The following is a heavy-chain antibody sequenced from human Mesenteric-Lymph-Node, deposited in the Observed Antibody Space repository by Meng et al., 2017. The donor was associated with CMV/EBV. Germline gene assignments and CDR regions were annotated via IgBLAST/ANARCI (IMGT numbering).Heavy chain of an antibody. CDR2: IIPIFGTA. D-gene: IGHD1-26*01. Sequence: SVKVSCKASGGTFSSYAISWVRQAPGQGLEWMGGIIPIFGTANYAQKFQGRVTITTDESTSTAYMELSSLRSEDTAVYYCARDRSQWELLELFGYWGQGTLVTVSS. CDR1: GGTFSSYA. CDR3: ARDRSQWELLELFGY. J-gene: IGHJ4*02. V-gene: IGHV1-69*05.